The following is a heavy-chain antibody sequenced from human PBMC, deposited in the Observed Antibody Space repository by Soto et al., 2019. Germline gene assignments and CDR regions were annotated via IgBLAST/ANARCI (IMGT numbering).Heavy chain of an antibody. V-gene: IGHV4-30-4*01. J-gene: IGHJ4*02. CDR1: GGSISSGDYY. D-gene: IGHD4-17*01. CDR2: IYYSGST. Sequence: QVQLQESGPGLVKPSQTLSLTCTVSGGSISSGDYYWSWILQPPGKGLEWIGYIYYSGSTYYNPYLKSRVTISVDTSKNQFSLRLSSVTAADTAVYYCARVHYGGPNDYWGQGNLVTVS. CDR3: ARVHYGGPNDY.